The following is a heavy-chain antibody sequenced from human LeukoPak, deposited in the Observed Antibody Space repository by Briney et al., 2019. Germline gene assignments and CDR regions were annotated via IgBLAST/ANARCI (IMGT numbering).Heavy chain of an antibody. CDR1: GFTFSSYE. V-gene: IGHV3-48*03. D-gene: IGHD3-10*01. Sequence: GGSLRLSCAASGFTFSSYEMNWVRQAPGKGLGWVSYISNSGSTIYYADSVKGRFTISRDNAKNSLYLQMNSLRAEDTAVYYCARDEGWFGELYYWGQGTLVTVSS. CDR3: ARDEGWFGELYY. CDR2: ISNSGSTI. J-gene: IGHJ4*02.